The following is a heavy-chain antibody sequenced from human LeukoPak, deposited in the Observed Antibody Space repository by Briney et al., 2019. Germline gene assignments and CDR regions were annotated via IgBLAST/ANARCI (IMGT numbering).Heavy chain of an antibody. CDR2: INPNSGGT. J-gene: IGHJ4*02. V-gene: IGHV1-2*02. Sequence: ASVKVSCKASGYTFTGYYMHWVRQAPGQGLEWMGWINPNSGGTNYAQKFRGRVTMTGDTSISTAYMELSRLRSDDTAVYYCAAYYYDSSGYSITAYFDYWGQGTLVTVSS. D-gene: IGHD3-22*01. CDR3: AAYYYDSSGYSITAYFDY. CDR1: GYTFTGYY.